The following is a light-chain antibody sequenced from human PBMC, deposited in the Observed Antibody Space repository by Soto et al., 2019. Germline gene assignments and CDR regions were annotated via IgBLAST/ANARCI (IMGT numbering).Light chain of an antibody. V-gene: IGLV2-8*01. J-gene: IGLJ1*01. CDR3: SSYAGSNNRGV. CDR2: EVS. CDR1: STDVGGYNY. Sequence: QSVLTQPASVSGSPGQSVTISCTGTSTDVGGYNYISWYQHHPGKGPKLIIYEVSERPSGVPDRFSGSKSGNTASLTVSGLQAEDEADYYCSSYAGSNNRGVFGSGTKVTVL.